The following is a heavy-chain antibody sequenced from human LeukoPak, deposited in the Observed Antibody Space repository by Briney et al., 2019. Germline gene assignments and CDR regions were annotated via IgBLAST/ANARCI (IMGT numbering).Heavy chain of an antibody. V-gene: IGHV3-23*01. CDR3: AKAPSGSYVPFEF. CDR1: GFTFSSHV. CDR2: ISGGSNT. Sequence: GGFLRLSCAASGFTFSSHVMNWVRQAPGKGLEWVSVISGGSNTYYADSVKGRFTISRDNSKNTLYLQMNSLRAEDTAVYYCAKAPSGSYVPFEFWGQGTLVTVSS. D-gene: IGHD1-26*01. J-gene: IGHJ4*02.